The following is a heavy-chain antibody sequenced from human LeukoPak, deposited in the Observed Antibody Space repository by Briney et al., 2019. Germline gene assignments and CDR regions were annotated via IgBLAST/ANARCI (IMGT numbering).Heavy chain of an antibody. D-gene: IGHD5-18*01. CDR2: INHSGST. V-gene: IGHV4-34*01. J-gene: IGHJ4*02. CDR1: GGSFSGYY. CDR3: ARKASHFSYGLRAIDY. Sequence: SETLSLTCAVYGGSFSGYYWSWIRQPPGKGLEWIGEINHSGSTNYNASLKSRVTISVDTSKNHFSLKLNSMTAADTAVYYCARKASHFSYGLRAIDYWGQGNLVTVSS.